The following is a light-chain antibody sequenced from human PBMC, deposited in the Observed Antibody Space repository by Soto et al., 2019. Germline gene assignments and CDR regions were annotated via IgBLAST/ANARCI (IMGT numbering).Light chain of an antibody. V-gene: IGKV3-20*01. CDR3: QQYGSSRT. J-gene: IGKJ1*01. Sequence: EIVLTQSPGTPSLSPGXRATLSCRASQSVSNSNLAWYRQKPGQPPRLLIYGASNRATGIPDRFSGSGSGTDFTLTISRLEPEDFAVYYCQQYGSSRTFGQGTKVDIK. CDR2: GAS. CDR1: QSVSNSN.